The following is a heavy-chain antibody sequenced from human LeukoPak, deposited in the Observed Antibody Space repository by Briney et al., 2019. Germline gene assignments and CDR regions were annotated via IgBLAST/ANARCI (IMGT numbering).Heavy chain of an antibody. CDR3: VKRRDPYPIRGTFDS. Sequence: GGSLRLSCAVSGFTFTSYPMGWVRQARGKGLVWVSGISNSKGISDYYADSVKGRFTISRDNSKNTLYLQMNSLRAEDTAVYYCVKRRDPYPIRGTFDSWGQGALVTVSS. D-gene: IGHD5-24*01. J-gene: IGHJ4*02. CDR1: GFTFTSYP. CDR2: ISNSKGISD. V-gene: IGHV3-23*01.